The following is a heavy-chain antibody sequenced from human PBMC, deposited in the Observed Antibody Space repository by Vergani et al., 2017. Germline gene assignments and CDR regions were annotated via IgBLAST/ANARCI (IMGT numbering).Heavy chain of an antibody. CDR3: ARDGIAAADSPISAFDI. CDR1: GFTFSSYA. CDR2: ISGSGGST. Sequence: EVQLLESGGGLVQPGGSLRLSCAASGFTFSSYAMSWVRQAPGKGLEWVSAISGSGGSTYYADSVKGRFTISRDNSKNTLYLQMNSLRAEDTAVYYCARDGIAAADSPISAFDIWGQGTMVTVSS. D-gene: IGHD6-13*01. V-gene: IGHV3-23*01. J-gene: IGHJ3*02.